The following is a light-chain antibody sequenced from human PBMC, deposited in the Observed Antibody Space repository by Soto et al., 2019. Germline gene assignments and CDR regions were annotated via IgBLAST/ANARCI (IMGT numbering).Light chain of an antibody. Sequence: QSVLTQPASVSGSPGQSITISCTGTSSDVGGYNYVSWYQQHPGKAPKLMIYDVSNRPSGVSNRFSGSKSGNTASLTISGLQAEDEADYYCSSYTSSITLCVFGTGTKVTVL. V-gene: IGLV2-14*01. CDR3: SSYTSSITLCV. J-gene: IGLJ1*01. CDR2: DVS. CDR1: SSDVGGYNY.